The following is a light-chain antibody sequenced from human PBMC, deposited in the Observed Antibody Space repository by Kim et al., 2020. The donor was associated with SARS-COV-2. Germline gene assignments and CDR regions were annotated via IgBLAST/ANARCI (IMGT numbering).Light chain of an antibody. J-gene: IGLJ1*01. CDR1: SSNIGSNT. CDR3: AAWDDSLNGYV. V-gene: IGLV1-44*01. Sequence: ELTQPPSASGTPGQRVTISCSGSSSNIGSNTVNWYQQLPGTAPKLLIYSNNQRPSGVPDRFSGSKSGTSASLAISGLQSEDEADYYCAAWDDSLNGYVFGTGTKVSVL. CDR2: SNN.